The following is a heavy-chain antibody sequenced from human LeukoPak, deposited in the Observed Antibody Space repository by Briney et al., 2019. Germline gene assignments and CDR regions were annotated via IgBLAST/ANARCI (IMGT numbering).Heavy chain of an antibody. CDR2: INTDGSST. CDR3: ARVARGDYYYYYMDV. J-gene: IGHJ6*03. Sequence: GGSLRLSCAASGFIFSSYWMHWVRHAPGKGLVWVSRINTDGSSTSYADSVQGRFTISRDNAKNTLYLQMNSLRAEDTALYYCARVARGDYYYYYMDVWGKGITVTVSS. V-gene: IGHV3-74*01. CDR1: GFIFSSYW. D-gene: IGHD3-10*01.